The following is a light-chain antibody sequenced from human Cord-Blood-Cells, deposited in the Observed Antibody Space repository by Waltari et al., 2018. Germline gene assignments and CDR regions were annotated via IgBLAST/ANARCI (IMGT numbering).Light chain of an antibody. CDR3: QQYDNLPYT. Sequence: DIQMTKSPSSRSASLEDRSTITCQASQDISNYLNWYQQKPGKAPKLLIYDASNLETGVPSRFSGSGSGTDFTFTISSLQPEDIATYYCQQYDNLPYTFGQGTKLEIK. CDR2: DAS. J-gene: IGKJ2*01. V-gene: IGKV1-33*01. CDR1: QDISNY.